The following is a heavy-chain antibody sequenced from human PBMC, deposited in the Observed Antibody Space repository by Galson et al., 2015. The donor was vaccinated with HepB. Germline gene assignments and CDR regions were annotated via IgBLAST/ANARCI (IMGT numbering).Heavy chain of an antibody. Sequence: QSGAEVKKPGESLKISCKGSGYSFTSYWIGWVRQMPGKGLEWMGIIYPGDSDTRYSPSFQGQVTISADKSISTAYLQWSSLKASDTAMYYCARHLAPYYDILTGYYWAFDIWGQGTMVTVSS. CDR1: GYSFTSYW. J-gene: IGHJ3*02. V-gene: IGHV5-51*01. D-gene: IGHD3-9*01. CDR2: IYPGDSDT. CDR3: ARHLAPYYDILTGYYWAFDI.